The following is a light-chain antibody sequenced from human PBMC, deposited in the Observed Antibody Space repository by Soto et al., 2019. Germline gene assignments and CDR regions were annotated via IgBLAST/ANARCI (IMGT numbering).Light chain of an antibody. CDR3: SSYTSSSSRLV. J-gene: IGLJ2*01. CDR2: EVR. V-gene: IGLV2-14*01. Sequence: QSVLTQPASVSGSPGQSITISCTGTSSDVGGYDSVSWYQQHPDKAPKLMIYEVRNRPSGVSNRFSGSKSGNTASLTISGLQAEDEADYYCSSYTSSSSRLVFGGGTKLTVL. CDR1: SSDVGGYDS.